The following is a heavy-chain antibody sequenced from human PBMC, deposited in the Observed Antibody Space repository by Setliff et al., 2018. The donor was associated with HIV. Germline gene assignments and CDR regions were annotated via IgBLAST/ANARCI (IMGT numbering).Heavy chain of an antibody. D-gene: IGHD3-3*01. CDR3: ARDSLPPPQEYYEYWSALDY. CDR1: GYTFTSYA. Sequence: ASVKVSCKASGYTFTSYAIHWVRQAPGQRLEWMGWITVGDGNTKYSQKFQGRVTITRDTSASTAYMELSSLRSEDTAVYYCARDSLPPPQEYYEYWSALDYWGQGTLVTVSS. J-gene: IGHJ4*02. CDR2: ITVGDGNT. V-gene: IGHV1-3*01.